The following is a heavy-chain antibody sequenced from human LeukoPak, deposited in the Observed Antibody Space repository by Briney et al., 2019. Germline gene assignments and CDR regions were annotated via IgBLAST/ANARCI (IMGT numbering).Heavy chain of an antibody. D-gene: IGHD3-10*01. V-gene: IGHV3-20*04. CDR1: GFDFGDYG. CDR3: ARGGYGSGSPGY. Sequence: GGSLRLSCAASGFDFGDYGMSWVRQAPGKGLEWVSAINWNGGSTGYADSVKGRFTISRDNSKNSLYLQMNSLRAEDTALYYCARGGYGSGSPGYWGQGTLVTVSS. CDR2: INWNGGST. J-gene: IGHJ4*02.